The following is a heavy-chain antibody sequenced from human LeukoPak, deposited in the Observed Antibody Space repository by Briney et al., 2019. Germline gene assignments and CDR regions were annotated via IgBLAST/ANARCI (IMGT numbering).Heavy chain of an antibody. V-gene: IGHV3-48*04. J-gene: IGHJ4*02. D-gene: IGHD3-22*01. CDR3: AREGRDSSGYYNFDY. Sequence: PGGSLRLSCAASGFTFSNYWMHWVRQAPGKGLEWVSYISSSGSTIYYADSVKGRFTISRDNAKNSLYLQMNSLRAEDTAVYYCAREGRDSSGYYNFDYWGQGTLVTVSS. CDR1: GFTFSNYW. CDR2: ISSSGSTI.